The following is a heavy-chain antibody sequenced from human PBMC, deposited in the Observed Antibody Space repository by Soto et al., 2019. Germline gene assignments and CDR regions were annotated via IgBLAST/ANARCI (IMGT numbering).Heavy chain of an antibody. CDR2: ISSSSSYI. CDR3: ARGNYLEYFDY. Sequence: GGSLRLSCAASGFTFSSYSMNWVRQAPGKGLEWVSSISSSSSYIYYADSVKGRFTISRDNAKNSLYLQMNGLRAEDTAVYYCARGNYLEYFDYWGQGTLVTVSS. CDR1: GFTFSSYS. V-gene: IGHV3-21*01. D-gene: IGHD3-3*01. J-gene: IGHJ4*02.